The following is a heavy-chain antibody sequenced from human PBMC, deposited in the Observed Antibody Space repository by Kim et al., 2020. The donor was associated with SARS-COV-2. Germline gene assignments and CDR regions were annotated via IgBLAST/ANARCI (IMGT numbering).Heavy chain of an antibody. J-gene: IGHJ5*02. Sequence: GSTNYNPSLKSRVTISVDTSKNQFSLKLSSVTAADTAVYYCARDERWFDPWGQGTLVTVSS. V-gene: IGHV4-59*01. CDR3: ARDERWFDP. CDR2: GST.